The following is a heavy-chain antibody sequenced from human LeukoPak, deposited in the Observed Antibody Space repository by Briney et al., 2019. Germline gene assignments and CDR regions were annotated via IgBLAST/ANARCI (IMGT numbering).Heavy chain of an antibody. V-gene: IGHV4-61*02. J-gene: IGHJ4*02. D-gene: IGHD2-15*01. Sequence: KPSETLSLTCTVSGGSISSGSYYWSWIRQPAGKGLEWIGRIYTSGSTNYNPSLKSRVTISVDTSKNQFSLKLSSVTAADTAVYYCAREGYCSGGSCYGYGGIDYWGQGTLVTVSS. CDR1: GGSISSGSYY. CDR2: IYTSGST. CDR3: AREGYCSGGSCYGYGGIDY.